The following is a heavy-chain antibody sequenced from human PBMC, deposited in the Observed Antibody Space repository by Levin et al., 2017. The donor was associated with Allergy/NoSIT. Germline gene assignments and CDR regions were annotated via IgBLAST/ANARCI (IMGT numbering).Heavy chain of an antibody. Sequence: GGSLRLSCAASGFTFSTYTMNWVRQAPGKGLEWVSSISSRNTYIFYADSVKGRFSISRDNAKNSVYLQMNSLRVEDTAVYYCVRGLPVGMATLSGVYWGQGTLVTVSS. D-gene: IGHD5-24*01. J-gene: IGHJ4*02. V-gene: IGHV3-21*01. CDR2: ISSRNTYI. CDR3: VRGLPVGMATLSGVY. CDR1: GFTFSTYT.